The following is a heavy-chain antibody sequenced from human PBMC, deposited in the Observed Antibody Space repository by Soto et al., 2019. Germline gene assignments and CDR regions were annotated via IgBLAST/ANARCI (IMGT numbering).Heavy chain of an antibody. CDR2: ISAHNGDT. CDR1: DYTFATYG. CDR3: ATEPIYYNDGSGYYPLGH. D-gene: IGHD3-22*01. Sequence: QVQLVQSGAEVKKPGASVKVSCKASDYTFATYGFSWVRQAPGQGLECVGWISAHNGDTHYSRKFQGRVTLTTDTSTNTAYMELRSLTSDDTAVYFCATEPIYYNDGSGYYPLGHWGQGTLVTVSS. V-gene: IGHV1-18*04. J-gene: IGHJ4*02.